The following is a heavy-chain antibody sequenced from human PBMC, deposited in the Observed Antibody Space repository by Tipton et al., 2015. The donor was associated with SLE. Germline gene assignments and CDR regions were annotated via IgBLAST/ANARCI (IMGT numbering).Heavy chain of an antibody. D-gene: IGHD6-19*01. V-gene: IGHV4-4*02. Sequence: TLSLTCAVSGGSISSSNWWIWVRQPPGKGLEWIGEIFRSGSTNYNPSLKSRVTVSVDTSKNQFSLKVNSVTAADTAVYYCARHARYSSGPFDYWGQGTLVTVSS. CDR1: GGSISSSNW. J-gene: IGHJ4*02. CDR2: IFRSGST. CDR3: ARHARYSSGPFDY.